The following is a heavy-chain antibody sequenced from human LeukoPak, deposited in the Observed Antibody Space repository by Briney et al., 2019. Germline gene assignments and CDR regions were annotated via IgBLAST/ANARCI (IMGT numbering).Heavy chain of an antibody. CDR1: GGSISSGSYY. CDR3: AREEDTAMVNPSKRREYGYNYMDV. Sequence: TLSLTCTVSGGSISSGSYYWSWIRQPAGKGLEWIGRIYTSGSTNYNPSLKSRVTISVDTSKNQFSLKLSSVTAADTAVYYCAREEDTAMVNPSKRREYGYNYMDVWGKGTTVTISS. J-gene: IGHJ6*03. CDR2: IYTSGST. V-gene: IGHV4-61*02. D-gene: IGHD5-18*01.